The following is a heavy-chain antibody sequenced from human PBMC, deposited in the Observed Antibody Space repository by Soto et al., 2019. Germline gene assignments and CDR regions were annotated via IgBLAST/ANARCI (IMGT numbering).Heavy chain of an antibody. D-gene: IGHD2-2*01. CDR2: IFSNDEK. V-gene: IGHV2-26*01. J-gene: IGHJ5*02. CDR1: GFSLSNARMG. CDR3: ARIQGYCSSTSCLFDP. Sequence: SGPTLVNPPEPLTLTCTVSGFSLSNARMGVSWIRQPPGKALEWLAHIFSNDEKSYSTSLKSRLTISKDTSKSQVVLTMTNMDPVDTATYYCARIQGYCSSTSCLFDPWGQGTLVTV.